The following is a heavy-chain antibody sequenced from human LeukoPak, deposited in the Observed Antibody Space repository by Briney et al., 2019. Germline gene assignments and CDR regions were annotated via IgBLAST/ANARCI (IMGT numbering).Heavy chain of an antibody. V-gene: IGHV5-10-1*01. J-gene: IGHJ4*02. CDR1: GYSFTSYW. CDR2: IDTSDSYT. CDR3: ARLYGSGSYYNVDAFDY. Sequence: GASLQISSKGSGYSFTSYWIRWGRRMPGKGGGWMGRIDTSDSYTNYSPSFQGHVTISADKSISTAYLQWSSLKASDTAMYYCARLYGSGSYYNVDAFDYWGQGTLVTVSS. D-gene: IGHD3-10*01.